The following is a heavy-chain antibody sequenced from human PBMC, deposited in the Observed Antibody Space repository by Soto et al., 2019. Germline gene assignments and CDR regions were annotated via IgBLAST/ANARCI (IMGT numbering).Heavy chain of an antibody. CDR3: ARTRYDILTGYYSREYNWFDP. V-gene: IGHV3-48*01. CDR1: GFTFSSYS. J-gene: IGHJ5*02. Sequence: EVQLVESGGGLVQPGGSLRLSCAASGFTFSSYSMNWVRQAPGKGLEWVSYISSSSSTIYYADSVKGRFTISRDNAKNSLYQQMNSLRAEDTAVYYCARTRYDILTGYYSREYNWFDPWGQGTLVTVSS. CDR2: ISSSSSTI. D-gene: IGHD3-9*01.